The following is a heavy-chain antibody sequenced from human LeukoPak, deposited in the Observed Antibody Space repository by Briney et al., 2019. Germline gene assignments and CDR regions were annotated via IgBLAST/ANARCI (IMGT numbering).Heavy chain of an antibody. CDR3: ATRGFCLSTSCFAHTFDT. V-gene: IGHV3-13*04. J-gene: IGHJ3*02. CDR2: IGTAGDT. Sequence: GGSLRLSCAASGFTFSSYDMHWVRQGTGKGLEWVSAIGTAGDTYYPGSVKGRFTTSRDNSRNTLYLQMNSLRVEDTAMYYCATRGFCLSTSCFAHTFDTWGQGTMVAVSS. D-gene: IGHD2-2*01. CDR1: GFTFSSYD.